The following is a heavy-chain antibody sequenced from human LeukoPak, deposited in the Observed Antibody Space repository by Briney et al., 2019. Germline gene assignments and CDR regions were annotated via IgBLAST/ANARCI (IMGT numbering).Heavy chain of an antibody. CDR1: GYSISRGYY. V-gene: IGHV4-38-2*01. CDR2: IYHSGST. CDR3: ARQTPGFDY. D-gene: IGHD1-14*01. Sequence: SETLSLTCAVSGYSISRGYYGGWIRQPPGQGLEWIGGIYHSGSTYYNPSLKSRVTISVDTSKNQFSLKLSSVTAADTAVYYCARQTPGFDYWGQGTLVTVSS. J-gene: IGHJ4*02.